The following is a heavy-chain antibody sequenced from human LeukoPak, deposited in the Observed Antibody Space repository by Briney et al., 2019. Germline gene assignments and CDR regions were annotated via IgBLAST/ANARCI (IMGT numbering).Heavy chain of an antibody. J-gene: IGHJ4*02. D-gene: IGHD3-22*01. CDR1: GFTFSSFA. Sequence: GGSLRLSCAASGFTFSSFAMSWVRQAPGKGLEWVLTIGGSGATTYYADSVKGRFTISRDNSKNTLYLQMNSLRAEDTAVYYCARLLHYYDSSGYIYYFDYWGQGTLVTVSS. CDR2: IGGSGATT. CDR3: ARLLHYYDSSGYIYYFDY. V-gene: IGHV3-23*01.